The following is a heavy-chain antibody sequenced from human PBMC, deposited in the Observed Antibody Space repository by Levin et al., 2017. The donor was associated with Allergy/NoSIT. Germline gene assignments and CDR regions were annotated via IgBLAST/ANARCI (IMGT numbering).Heavy chain of an antibody. CDR3: ARSEPGYTSGWFRFDY. D-gene: IGHD6-19*01. CDR2: IAYDGSKQ. V-gene: IGHV3-30*01. Sequence: AGESLKISCAVSGFTFSSYAMHWVRQAPGKGLEWVAVIAYDGSKQYYADSVKGRFTISRDNSKNTLSLQMDSLRPEDTAVYYCARSEPGYTSGWFRFDYWGQGTLVTVSS. CDR1: GFTFSSYA. J-gene: IGHJ4*01.